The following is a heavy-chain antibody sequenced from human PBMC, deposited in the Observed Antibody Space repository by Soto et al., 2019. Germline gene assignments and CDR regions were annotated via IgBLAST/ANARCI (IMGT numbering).Heavy chain of an antibody. CDR3: ARTMVETVTESFVCVGMDV. CDR1: GGTFSSYA. CDR2: IIPIFGTA. D-gene: IGHD4-4*01. J-gene: IGHJ6*02. Sequence: ASVKVSCKASGGTFSSYAISWVRQAPGQGLEWMGGIIPIFGTANYAQKFQGRVTITADESTSTAYMELSSLRSEDTAVYYCARTMVETVTESFVCVGMDVWGQGTTVTVSS. V-gene: IGHV1-69*13.